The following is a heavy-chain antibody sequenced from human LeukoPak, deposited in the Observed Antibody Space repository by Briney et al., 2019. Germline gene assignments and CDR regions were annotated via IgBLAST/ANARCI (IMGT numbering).Heavy chain of an antibody. D-gene: IGHD4-17*01. Sequence: GGSLRLSCSASGFIFSDYSMHWVRQAPGKGLEWVAVISFDGSNKYYADSVKGRFTISRDNSKDTQYLQMNSLRAEDTAVYYCAKDGYGDYPHFDYWGQGTLVTVSS. CDR2: ISFDGSNK. J-gene: IGHJ4*02. CDR3: AKDGYGDYPHFDY. V-gene: IGHV3-30*04. CDR1: GFIFSDYS.